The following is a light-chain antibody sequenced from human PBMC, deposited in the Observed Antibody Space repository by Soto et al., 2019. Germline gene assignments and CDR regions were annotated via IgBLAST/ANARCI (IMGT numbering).Light chain of an antibody. CDR2: ATS. CDR3: LQYYNYPRT. V-gene: IGKV1-6*01. CDR1: QAIRND. J-gene: IGKJ1*01. Sequence: AIQMTQSPSSLSASVGDRVTITCRASQAIRNDLGWYQQRPGKAPKLLIYATSTLQTGVPSRFSGSGSGTDFTLPISGLQPEDFATYYCLQYYNYPRTFGQGTRVEIK.